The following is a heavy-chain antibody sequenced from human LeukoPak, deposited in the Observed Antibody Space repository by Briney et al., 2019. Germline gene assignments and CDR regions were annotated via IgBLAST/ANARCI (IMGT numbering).Heavy chain of an antibody. CDR3: ARAPRYSRGSLGY. J-gene: IGHJ4*02. CDR1: GGSFSGYY. D-gene: IGHD6-13*01. CDR2: INHSGST. Sequence: SETLSLTCAVYGGSFSGYYRSWIRQPPGKGLEWIGEINHSGSTDYNPSLKSRVTISVDTSKNQFSLKLSSVTAADTAVYYCARAPRYSRGSLGYWGQETLVTVSS. V-gene: IGHV4-34*01.